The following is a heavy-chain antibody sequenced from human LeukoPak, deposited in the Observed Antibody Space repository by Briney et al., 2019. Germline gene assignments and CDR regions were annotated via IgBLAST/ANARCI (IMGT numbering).Heavy chain of an antibody. J-gene: IGHJ4*02. V-gene: IGHV1-69*13. CDR3: ASYDSSGYYY. Sequence: EASVKVSCKASGGTFSSYAISWVRQAPGQGLEWMGGIIPIFGTANYAQKFQGRVTITADESTSTAYMELSSLRSEDTAVYYCASYDSSGYYYWGQGTLVTVSS. CDR2: IIPIFGTA. D-gene: IGHD3-22*01. CDR1: GGTFSSYA.